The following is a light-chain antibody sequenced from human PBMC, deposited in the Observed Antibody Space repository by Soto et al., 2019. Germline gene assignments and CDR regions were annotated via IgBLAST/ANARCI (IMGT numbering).Light chain of an antibody. V-gene: IGKV3-15*01. CDR3: QRYDSLRT. CDR2: DAS. J-gene: IGKJ1*01. CDR1: QSVGSN. Sequence: DIVLTQSPGTLSLSPGERGTLSCRASQSVGSNLAWYQHKPGQAPRLLIYDASTRATGVPATFSGSGSGTEFTLTISSLQSDDFAMYYCQRYDSLRTFGQGTKVDIK.